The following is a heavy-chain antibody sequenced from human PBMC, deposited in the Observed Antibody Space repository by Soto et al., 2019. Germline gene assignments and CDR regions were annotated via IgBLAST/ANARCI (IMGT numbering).Heavy chain of an antibody. CDR2: IYYSGST. CDR1: GGSISSYY. J-gene: IGHJ5*02. Sequence: SETLSLTCTVSGGSISSYYWSWIRQPPGKGLEWIGYIYYSGSTNYNPSLKSRVTISVDTSKNQFSLKLSSVTAADTAVYYCARVAGGGYNWFDPWGQGTLVNVST. CDR3: ARVAGGGYNWFDP. V-gene: IGHV4-59*08. D-gene: IGHD2-15*01.